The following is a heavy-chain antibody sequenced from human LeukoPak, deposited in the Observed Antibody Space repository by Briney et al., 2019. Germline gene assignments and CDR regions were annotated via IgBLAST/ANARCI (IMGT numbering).Heavy chain of an antibody. CDR2: INWNGGST. Sequence: PGGSLRLSCAASGFTFDDYGMSWVRQAPGKGLEWVSGINWNGGSTGYADSEKGRFTISRDNAKNSLYLQMNSLRAEDSALYYCARIYGTYYYYYMDVWGKGTTVTVSS. CDR3: ARIYGTYYYYYMDV. J-gene: IGHJ6*03. CDR1: GFTFDDYG. D-gene: IGHD4-17*01. V-gene: IGHV3-20*04.